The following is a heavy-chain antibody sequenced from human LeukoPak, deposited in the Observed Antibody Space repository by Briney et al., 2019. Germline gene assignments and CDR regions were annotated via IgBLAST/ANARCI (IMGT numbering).Heavy chain of an antibody. D-gene: IGHD4-23*01. CDR1: GFTFSSYA. J-gene: IGHJ3*02. Sequence: GGSLRLSCAASGFTFSSYAMSWVRQAPGKGLEWVSAISGSGGSTYYADSVKGRFTISRDNSKNTLYLQMNSLRAEDTAVYYCARTSLETLRLGYAFDIWGQGTMVTVSS. CDR2: ISGSGGST. V-gene: IGHV3-23*01. CDR3: ARTSLETLRLGYAFDI.